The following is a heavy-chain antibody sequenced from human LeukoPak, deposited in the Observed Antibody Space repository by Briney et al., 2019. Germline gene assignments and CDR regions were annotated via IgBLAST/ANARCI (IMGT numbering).Heavy chain of an antibody. Sequence: SQTLSLTCTVSGGSISSGSYYWSWIRQPAGKGLEWIGRIYTSGSTNYNPSLKSRVTISVDTSKNQFSLKLRSVTAADTAVYYCARGGESYKTVWFGELPTGWFDPWGQGTLVTVSS. CDR1: GGSISSGSYY. CDR2: IYTSGST. V-gene: IGHV4-61*02. J-gene: IGHJ5*02. D-gene: IGHD3-10*01. CDR3: ARGGESYKTVWFGELPTGWFDP.